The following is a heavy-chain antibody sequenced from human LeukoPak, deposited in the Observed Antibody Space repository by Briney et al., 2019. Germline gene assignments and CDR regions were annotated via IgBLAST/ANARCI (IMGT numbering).Heavy chain of an antibody. CDR1: GFTVSRNY. CDR2: IYSGGST. Sequence: GGSLRLSCAASGFTVSRNYMSWVRQAPGKGLEWVSVIYSGGSTYYADSVKGRFTISRDNSKNTLYLQMNSLRAEDTAVYYCARTMPSSGWPRYMDVWGKGTTVTVSS. D-gene: IGHD6-19*01. V-gene: IGHV3-53*01. CDR3: ARTMPSSGWPRYMDV. J-gene: IGHJ6*03.